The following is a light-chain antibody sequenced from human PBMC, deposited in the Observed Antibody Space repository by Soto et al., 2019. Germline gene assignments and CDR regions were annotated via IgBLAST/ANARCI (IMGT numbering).Light chain of an antibody. CDR2: AAS. J-gene: IGKJ5*01. V-gene: IGKV1-39*01. CDR1: QSISNY. Sequence: DIQMTQSPSSVSASVGDRLTITCRTSQSISNYLNWYQQKPGTAPKFLIYAASSLEGGVPSRFSGSGSGTDFNLTIRSLQSEDFATYYCQQSYSIPITFGQGTRLEI. CDR3: QQSYSIPIT.